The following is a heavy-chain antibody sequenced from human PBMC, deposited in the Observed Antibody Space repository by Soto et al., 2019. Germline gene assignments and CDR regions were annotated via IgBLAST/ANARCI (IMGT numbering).Heavy chain of an antibody. CDR3: AKSPSGDASSLVYYFDY. CDR2: ISWDGGST. CDR1: GFTFDDYT. J-gene: IGHJ4*02. V-gene: IGHV3-43*01. Sequence: PGGSLRLSCAASGFTFDDYTMHWVRQAPGKGLEWVSLISWDGGSTYYADSVKGRFTISRDNSKNSLYLQMNSLRTEDTALYYCAKSPSGDASSLVYYFDYWGQGTLVTVSS. D-gene: IGHD4-17*01.